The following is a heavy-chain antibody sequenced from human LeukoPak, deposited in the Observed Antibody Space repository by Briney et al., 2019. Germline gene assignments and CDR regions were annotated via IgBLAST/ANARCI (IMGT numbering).Heavy chain of an antibody. D-gene: IGHD6-13*01. CDR1: GGSIRSYY. CDR2: ISDSGST. V-gene: IGHV4-59*01. Sequence: SETLSLTCTVSGGSIRSYYWSWIRQPPGKRLEWIGYISDSGSTNYNPSLKSRVTISVDTPKSQFSLKLSSVTAADTAVYYCARPLGPYSSKDAFDIWGQGTMVTVSS. J-gene: IGHJ3*02. CDR3: ARPLGPYSSKDAFDI.